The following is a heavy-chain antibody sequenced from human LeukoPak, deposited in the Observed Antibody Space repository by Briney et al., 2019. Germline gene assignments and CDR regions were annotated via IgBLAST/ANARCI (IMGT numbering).Heavy chain of an antibody. Sequence: PGGSLRLSCAASGFTFGSYGMHWGRQAPGKGLEWVAVISYDASYENYADSVKGRFTISRDNSKNTLYLQMNSLRAEDTAVYYRAKDLIVSWTATILDYWGQGTLVTVSS. CDR1: GFTFGSYG. CDR2: ISYDASYE. J-gene: IGHJ4*02. CDR3: AKDLIVSWTATILDY. V-gene: IGHV3-30*18. D-gene: IGHD5-24*01.